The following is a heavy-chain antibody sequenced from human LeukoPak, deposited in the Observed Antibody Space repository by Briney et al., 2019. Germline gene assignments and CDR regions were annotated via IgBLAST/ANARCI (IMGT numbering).Heavy chain of an antibody. CDR1: GFTFSSYS. J-gene: IGHJ6*03. CDR2: ISSSSSYI. V-gene: IGHV3-21*01. CDR3: GRGQSYYYYMDV. Sequence: PGGSLRLSCAASGFTFSSYSMNWVRQAPGKGLEWVSSISSSSSYIYYADSVKGRFTISRDNAKNSLYLQMNSLRAGDTAVYYCGRGQSYYYYMDVWGKGTTVTVSS.